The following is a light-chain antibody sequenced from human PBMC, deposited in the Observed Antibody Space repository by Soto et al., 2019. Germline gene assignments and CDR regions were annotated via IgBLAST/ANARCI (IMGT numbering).Light chain of an antibody. V-gene: IGLV1-44*01. CDR2: SNN. J-gene: IGLJ2*01. Sequence: QPVLTQPPSASGTPGQRVTISCSGSSSNIGSNTVNWYQQLPGTAPKLLIYSNNQPPSGVPDRFSGSKSGTSASLAISGLQSEDEAEYYCAACDDSLNGHVVFGGGTKLTVL. CDR1: SSNIGSNT. CDR3: AACDDSLNGHVV.